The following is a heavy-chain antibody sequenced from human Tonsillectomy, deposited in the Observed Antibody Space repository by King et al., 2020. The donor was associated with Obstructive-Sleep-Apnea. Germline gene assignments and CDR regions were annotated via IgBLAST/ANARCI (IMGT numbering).Heavy chain of an antibody. CDR3: AKDKRTSGSLYFYGVDV. J-gene: IGHJ6*02. CDR1: GFTFDEYA. D-gene: IGHD3-10*01. V-gene: IGHV3-9*01. CDR2: ISWKSGSI. Sequence: QLVQSGGGLVQPGRSLRLSCAASGFTFDEYAMHWVRLAPGKGLEGVSGISWKSGSIGYAVSVKGRFTISRDNAKNSLYLQMKSLRAEDTALYYCAKDKRTSGSLYFYGVDVWGQGTTVTVSS.